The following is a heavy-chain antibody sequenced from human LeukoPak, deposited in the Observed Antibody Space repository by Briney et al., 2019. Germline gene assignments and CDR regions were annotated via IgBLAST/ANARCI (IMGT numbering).Heavy chain of an antibody. D-gene: IGHD3-22*01. Sequence: SETLSLTCTVSGGSISSYYWSWIRQPPGKGLEWIGEINHSGSTNYNPSLKSRVTISVDTSKNQFSLKLSSVTAADTAVYYCARAPYYYDSSGPTGDAFDIWGQGTMVTVSS. CDR2: INHSGST. CDR1: GGSISSYY. V-gene: IGHV4-34*01. CDR3: ARAPYYYDSSGPTGDAFDI. J-gene: IGHJ3*02.